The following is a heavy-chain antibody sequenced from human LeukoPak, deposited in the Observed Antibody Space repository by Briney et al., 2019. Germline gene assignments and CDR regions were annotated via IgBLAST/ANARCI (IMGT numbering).Heavy chain of an antibody. Sequence: GASVTVSCKASGYTFTSYGISWVRQAPGQGLEWMGWISAYNGNTNYAQKLQGRVTMTTDTSTSTAYMELRSLRSDDTAVYYCARDPTYYYDSSGPGGWFDPWGQGTLVTVSS. D-gene: IGHD3-22*01. V-gene: IGHV1-18*01. CDR2: ISAYNGNT. CDR1: GYTFTSYG. CDR3: ARDPTYYYDSSGPGGWFDP. J-gene: IGHJ5*02.